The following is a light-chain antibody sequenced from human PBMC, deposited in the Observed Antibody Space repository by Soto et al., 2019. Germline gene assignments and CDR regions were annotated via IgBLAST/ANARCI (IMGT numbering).Light chain of an antibody. CDR2: NVN. J-gene: IGLJ2*01. CDR1: SSDVGSYDY. V-gene: IGLV2-18*02. Sequence: QSVLIQPPSVSGSPGQSVTISCTGTSSDVGSYDYVSWYQQHPGTVPKPMIYNVNTQPSGVPDRFSGSKSGNTASMTISGLQAEDEADYYCSSFTISSNTVIFGGGTKVTVL. CDR3: SSFTISSNTVI.